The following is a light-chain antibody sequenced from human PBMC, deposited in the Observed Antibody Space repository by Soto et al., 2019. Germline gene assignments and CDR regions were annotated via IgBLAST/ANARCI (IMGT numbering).Light chain of an antibody. V-gene: IGKV1-9*01. Sequence: DIQLTQSPSFLSASVGDRVTITCRASQDISSYLAWYQQRPGKVPRFLTHSASTLQSGVPSRFSATGSGTTFTLTISSLQPEDIATYYCQQLNRFPRTFGQGIKVEF. J-gene: IGKJ1*01. CDR3: QQLNRFPRT. CDR2: SAS. CDR1: QDISSY.